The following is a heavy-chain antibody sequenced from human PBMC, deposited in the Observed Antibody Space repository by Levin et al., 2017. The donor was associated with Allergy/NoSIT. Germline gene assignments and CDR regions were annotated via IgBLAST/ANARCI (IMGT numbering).Heavy chain of an antibody. J-gene: IGHJ3*02. D-gene: IGHD3-3*01. V-gene: IGHV2-5*02. Sequence: SGPTLVKPTQTLTLTCTFSGFSLSTSGVGVGWIRQPPGKALEWLALIYWDDDKRYSPSLKSRLTITKDTSKNQVVLTMTNMDPVDTATYYCAHPVYDLVSLGAHAFDIWGQGTMVTVSS. CDR1: GFSLSTSGVG. CDR2: IYWDDDK. CDR3: AHPVYDLVSLGAHAFDI.